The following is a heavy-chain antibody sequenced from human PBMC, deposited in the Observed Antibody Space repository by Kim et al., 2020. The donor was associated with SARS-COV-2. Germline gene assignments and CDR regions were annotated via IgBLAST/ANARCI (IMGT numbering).Heavy chain of an antibody. V-gene: IGHV3-30-3*01. CDR2: TSSGGTNR. CDR3: ARDWGSAAGSFDY. J-gene: IGHJ4*02. Sequence: GGSLRLSCAASGFTFSNYAIHWVRQAPGKGLEWVAVTSSGGTNRDYVDSVKGRFTISRDNSKNTLYLEMNSLRPEDTAVYLCARDWGSAAGSFDYWGQGTLVTGSS. D-gene: IGHD6-13*01. CDR1: GFTFSNYA.